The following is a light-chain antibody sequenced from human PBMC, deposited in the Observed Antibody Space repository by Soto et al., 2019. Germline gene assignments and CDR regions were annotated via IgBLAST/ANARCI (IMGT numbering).Light chain of an antibody. J-gene: IGKJ1*01. Sequence: EIVLTQSPGTLSLSPGERATLSCRASQSVSSSFLAWYQQKPGRAPRLLIYSASSRATGIPDRFSGSGSGTDFTLTISRLEPEDFAVYYCQQYCSSPPWTFGQGTKVEIK. V-gene: IGKV3-20*01. CDR1: QSVSSSF. CDR2: SAS. CDR3: QQYCSSPPWT.